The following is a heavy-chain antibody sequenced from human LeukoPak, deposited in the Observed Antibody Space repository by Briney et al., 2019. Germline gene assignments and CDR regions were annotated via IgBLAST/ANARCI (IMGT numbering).Heavy chain of an antibody. D-gene: IGHD3-22*01. CDR1: GYTFTSYA. Sequence: ASVKVSCTASGYTFTSYAMNWVRQAPGQGLEWMGWINTNTGNPTYAQGFTGRFVFSLDTSVSTAYLQISSLKAEDTAVYYCARVSDSSGYQYYYGMDVWGQGTTVTVSS. V-gene: IGHV7-4-1*02. CDR2: INTNTGNP. CDR3: ARVSDSSGYQYYYGMDV. J-gene: IGHJ6*02.